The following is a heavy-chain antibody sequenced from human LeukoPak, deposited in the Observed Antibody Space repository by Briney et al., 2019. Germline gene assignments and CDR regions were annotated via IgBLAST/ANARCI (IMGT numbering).Heavy chain of an antibody. J-gene: IGHJ4*02. V-gene: IGHV3-74*01. CDR2: IKTDGSSA. D-gene: IGHD3-9*01. CDR3: ARGYFDWLLNRAKSRTFDY. CDR1: GFSFSSYW. Sequence: PGGSLRLSCAASGFSFSSYWMHWVRQAPGKGLVWVSRIKTDGSSATYADSVKGRFTISRDNAKNTLYLQMNSLRAEDTAVYYCARGYFDWLLNRAKSRTFDYWGQGTLVTVSS.